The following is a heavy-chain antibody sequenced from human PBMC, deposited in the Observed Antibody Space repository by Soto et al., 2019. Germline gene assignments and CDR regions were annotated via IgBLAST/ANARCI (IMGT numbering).Heavy chain of an antibody. CDR3: ARDCSGGSCYGHDAFDI. CDR2: IYYSGST. Sequence: SETLSLTCTVSGGSISSGGYYWSWIRQHPGKGLEWIGYIYYSGSTYYNPSLKSRVTISVDTSKNQFSLKLSSVTAADTAVYYCARDCSGGSCYGHDAFDIWGQGTMVTVSS. D-gene: IGHD2-15*01. CDR1: GGSISSGGYY. V-gene: IGHV4-31*03. J-gene: IGHJ3*02.